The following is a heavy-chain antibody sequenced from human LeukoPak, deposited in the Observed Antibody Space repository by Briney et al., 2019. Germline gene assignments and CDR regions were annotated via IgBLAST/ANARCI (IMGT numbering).Heavy chain of an antibody. D-gene: IGHD5-12*01. J-gene: IGHJ4*02. CDR2: IYYSGST. V-gene: IGHV4-59*01. CDR3: ARLRGYSGYDSYYFDY. CDR1: GGSISSYY. Sequence: SETLSLTCTVSGGSISSYYWSWIRQPPGKELEWIGYIYYSGSTNYNPSLKSRVTISVDTSKNQFSLKLSSVTAADTAVYYCARLRGYSGYDSYYFDYWGQGTLVTVSS.